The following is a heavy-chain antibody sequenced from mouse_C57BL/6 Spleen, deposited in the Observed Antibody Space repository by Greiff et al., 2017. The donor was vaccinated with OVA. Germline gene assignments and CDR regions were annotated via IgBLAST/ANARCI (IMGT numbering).Heavy chain of an antibody. D-gene: IGHD1-1*01. CDR3: AREGIRRGYFDV. J-gene: IGHJ1*03. CDR1: GFTFSDYY. CDR2: INYDGSST. Sequence: EVKLMESEGGLVQPGSSMKLSCTASGFTFSDYYMAWVRQVPEKGLEWVANINYDGSSTYYLDSLKSRFIISRDNAKNILYLQMSSLKSEDTATEDCAREGIRRGYFDVWGTGTTVTVAS. V-gene: IGHV5-16*01.